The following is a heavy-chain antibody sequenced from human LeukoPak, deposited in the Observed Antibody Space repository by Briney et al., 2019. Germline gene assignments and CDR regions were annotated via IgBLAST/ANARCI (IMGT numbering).Heavy chain of an antibody. CDR2: IHHSGTT. J-gene: IGHJ4*02. CDR3: ARPFKDTTVTSGFDY. D-gene: IGHD4-17*01. V-gene: IGHV4-38-2*01. CDR1: GFSLQRGFF. Sequence: PSETRSPTVPVPGFSLQRGFFWGWVRQPPGEGLGWIGSIHHSGTTYYNPSLKSRVAISVDTSKNQFSLNLSSVTAADTAVYYCARPFKDTTVTSGFDYWGQGTLVTVSS.